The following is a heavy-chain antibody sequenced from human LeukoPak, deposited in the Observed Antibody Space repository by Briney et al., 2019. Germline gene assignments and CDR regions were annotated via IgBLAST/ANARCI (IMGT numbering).Heavy chain of an antibody. CDR3: AKGSFPAAIIGWFDT. J-gene: IGHJ5*02. Sequence: AGGSLRLSCAASGFTFDDYAMHWVRQGPGKGLEWVSGISWNSDSIGYADSVKGRFTISRDNARNSLYLQMNSLRDEDTALYYCAKGSFPAAIIGWFDTWGQGTLVTVCS. CDR2: ISWNSDSI. V-gene: IGHV3-9*01. CDR1: GFTFDDYA. D-gene: IGHD2-2*02.